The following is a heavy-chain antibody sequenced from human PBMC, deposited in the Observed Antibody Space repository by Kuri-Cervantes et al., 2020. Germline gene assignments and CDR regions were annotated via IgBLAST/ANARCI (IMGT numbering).Heavy chain of an antibody. D-gene: IGHD3-10*01. CDR2: IYPGDSDT. CDR3: ARHSDGLGV. V-gene: IGHV5-51*01. Sequence: KVSCKGSGYSFTSYWIGWVRQMPGKGLEWMGIIYPGDSDTRYSPSFQGQVTISADKSISTAYLQWSGLKAPDTAIYYCARHSDGLGVWGQGTTVTVSS. CDR1: GYSFTSYW. J-gene: IGHJ6*02.